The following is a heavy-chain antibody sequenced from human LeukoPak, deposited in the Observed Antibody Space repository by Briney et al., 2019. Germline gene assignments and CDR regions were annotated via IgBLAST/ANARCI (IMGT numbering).Heavy chain of an antibody. D-gene: IGHD1-14*01. J-gene: IGHJ6*01. CDR3: AKMKGHPLPKYHMDV. CDR1: GFTFSNFA. V-gene: IGHV3-23*01. CDR2: IINSGDT. Sequence: PGGSLRLSCAASGFTFSNFAMSWVRRTPGKGLEWVSGIINSGDTLYGDSVKGRFTISRDNSKNTLYLEMNSLRAEDTAIYYCAKMKGHPLPKYHMDVWGQGTTVTVSS.